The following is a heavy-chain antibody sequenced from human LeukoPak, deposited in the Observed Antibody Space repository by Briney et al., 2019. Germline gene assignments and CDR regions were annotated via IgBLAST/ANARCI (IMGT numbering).Heavy chain of an antibody. CDR2: IIPIFGTA. CDR1: GGTFSNYA. J-gene: IGHJ6*03. D-gene: IGHD3-3*01. CDR3: WIFGRGHYYYYYMDV. V-gene: IGHV1-69*05. Sequence: SVKVSCKASGGTFSNYAIRWVRQAPGQGLEWMGGIIPIFGTANFAQKFQGRVTITTDESTSPAYMELNGLKSEGPAVYYLWIFGRGHYYYYYMDVGGKGTTVTVS.